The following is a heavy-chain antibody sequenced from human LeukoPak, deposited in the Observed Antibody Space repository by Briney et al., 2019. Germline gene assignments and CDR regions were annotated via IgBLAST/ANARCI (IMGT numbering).Heavy chain of an antibody. CDR3: ARGYSRFDVGFDY. D-gene: IGHD6-13*01. V-gene: IGHV1-2*02. CDR2: INPNSGGT. Sequence: GASVKVSCKASGYTFTGYYMHRVRQAPGQGLEWMGWINPNSGGTNYAQKFQGRVTMTRDTSISTAYMELSRLRSDDTAVYYCARGYSRFDVGFDYWGQGTLVTVSS. J-gene: IGHJ4*02. CDR1: GYTFTGYY.